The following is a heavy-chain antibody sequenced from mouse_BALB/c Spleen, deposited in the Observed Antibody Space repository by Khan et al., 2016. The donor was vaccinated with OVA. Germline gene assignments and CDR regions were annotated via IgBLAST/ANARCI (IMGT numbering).Heavy chain of an antibody. J-gene: IGHJ3*01. CDR3: ARSGYRFFTY. CDR2: IYPGDGNT. CDR1: GHAFSNYC. Sequence: VQLQESGAELVRPGSSMKFSCKASGHAFSNYCMNWVKQWPGQGLEWIGQIYPGDGNTNYNGKFKDKATLTADKSSSTAYMQLSSLTSEDTAVYFCARSGYRFFTYWGQGTLVTVSA. D-gene: IGHD2-14*01. V-gene: IGHV1-80*01.